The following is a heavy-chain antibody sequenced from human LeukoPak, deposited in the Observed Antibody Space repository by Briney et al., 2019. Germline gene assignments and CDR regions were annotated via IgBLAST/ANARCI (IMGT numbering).Heavy chain of an antibody. J-gene: IGHJ4*02. CDR3: ARVVPGTGFFY. Sequence: GGSLRLSCAASGFTFSSYWMHWVRQAPGKGLVWVSRINSDGSSTSYADSVKGRFTISRDNAKNTLYLQMNSLRGEDTALYYCARVVPGTGFFYWGQGTLVTVSS. V-gene: IGHV3-74*01. CDR2: INSDGSST. CDR1: GFTFSSYW. D-gene: IGHD2-8*02.